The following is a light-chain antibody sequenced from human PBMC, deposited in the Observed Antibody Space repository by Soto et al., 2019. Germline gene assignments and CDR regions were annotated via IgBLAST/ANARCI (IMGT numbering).Light chain of an antibody. CDR3: QQVDFSPRT. CDR1: QTVTNNF. V-gene: IGKV3-20*01. Sequence: EIVLTQSPATLSLSPGERGTLSCRASQTVTNNFLAWYQQKPGQAPRLLLYDASNRATGIPERFSGSGSGTNFTLTISRLEPEDFAAYYCQQVDFSPRTFGQGTKLEIK. CDR2: DAS. J-gene: IGKJ2*01.